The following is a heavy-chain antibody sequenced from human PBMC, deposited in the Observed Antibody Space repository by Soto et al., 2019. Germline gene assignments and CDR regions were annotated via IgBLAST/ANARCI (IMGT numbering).Heavy chain of an antibody. CDR3: AREYCANGVCYLPDY. D-gene: IGHD2-8*01. CDR1: GYTFTTYG. V-gene: IGHV1-18*01. CDR2: ISTYNGNT. J-gene: IGHJ4*02. Sequence: QVQLVQSGAEVKKPGASVKVSCKASGYTFTTYGISWVRQAPGQGLEWMGWISTYNGNTYYTQKLQGRVTMTTDTSTNTAYMELTSLKSDETAVYYCAREYCANGVCYLPDYWGQGTMVTVSS.